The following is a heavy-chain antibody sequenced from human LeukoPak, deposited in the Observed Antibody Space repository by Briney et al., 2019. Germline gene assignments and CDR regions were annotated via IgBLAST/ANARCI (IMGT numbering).Heavy chain of an antibody. Sequence: GASVKVSCKASGYTFTSYYMHWVRQAPGQGLEWMGIINPSGGSTSYAQKFQGRVTMTRDTFTSTVSMELSSLRSEDTAVYYCARVRTVRGVISYFDYWGQGTLVTVSS. J-gene: IGHJ4*02. CDR1: GYTFTSYY. D-gene: IGHD3-10*01. CDR2: INPSGGST. CDR3: ARVRTVRGVISYFDY. V-gene: IGHV1-46*01.